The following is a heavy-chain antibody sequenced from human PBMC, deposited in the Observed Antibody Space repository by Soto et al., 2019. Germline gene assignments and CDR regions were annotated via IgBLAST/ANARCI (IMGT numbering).Heavy chain of an antibody. J-gene: IGHJ6*02. D-gene: IGHD6-25*01. CDR2: IDPSDSYT. V-gene: IGHV5-10-1*01. CDR1: GYSFTSYW. Sequence: GESLKISCKGSGYSFTSYWIIWVRQMPGKGLEWMGRIDPSDSYTNYSPSFQGHVTISADKSITTAYLQWSSLKASDTAMYYCARWAAPFAGMDVWAKGPRSPSP. CDR3: ARWAAPFAGMDV.